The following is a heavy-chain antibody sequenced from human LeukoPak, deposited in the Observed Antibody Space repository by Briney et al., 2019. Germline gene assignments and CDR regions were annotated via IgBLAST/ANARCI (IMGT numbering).Heavy chain of an antibody. J-gene: IGHJ4*02. D-gene: IGHD6-13*01. CDR2: IYYSGST. CDR1: GGSISSHY. CDR3: ARERGYTDFDY. Sequence: SETLSLTCTVSGGSISSHYWSWIRQPPGKGLEWIGYIYYSGSTNYNPSLKSRVTISVDTSKNQFSLKLSSVTAADTAVYYCARERGYTDFDYWGQGTLVTVSS. V-gene: IGHV4-59*11.